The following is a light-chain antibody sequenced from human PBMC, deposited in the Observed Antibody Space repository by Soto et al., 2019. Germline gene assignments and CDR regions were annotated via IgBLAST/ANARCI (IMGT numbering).Light chain of an antibody. Sequence: QSALTQPASVSGSPGQSITISCTGTSSDVGSYNLVSWYQQHPGKAPKLMIYDGSKRPSGVSNRFSGSKSGNTASLTISGLQAEDEADDYCCSYAGSSTDVFGTGTKLTVL. CDR2: DGS. J-gene: IGLJ1*01. CDR3: CSYAGSSTDV. V-gene: IGLV2-23*01. CDR1: SSDVGSYNL.